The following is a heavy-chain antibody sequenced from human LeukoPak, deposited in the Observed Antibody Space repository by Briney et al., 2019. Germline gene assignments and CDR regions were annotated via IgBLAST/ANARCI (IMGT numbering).Heavy chain of an antibody. CDR2: IYSGGTT. J-gene: IGHJ4*02. V-gene: IGHV3-53*01. CDR3: AIGVVITTAFDN. D-gene: IGHD3-22*01. CDR1: GFTVSSNY. Sequence: GGSLRPSCAASGFTVSSNYMSWVRQAPGKGLEWVSVIYSGGTTNYADSVKGRFTISRDNAKNTLYLEMNSLRAEDMAVYYCAIGVVITTAFDNWGQGTLVTVSS.